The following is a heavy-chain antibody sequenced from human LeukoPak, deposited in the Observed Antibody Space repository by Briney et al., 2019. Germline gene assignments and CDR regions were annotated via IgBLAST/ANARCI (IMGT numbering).Heavy chain of an antibody. Sequence: KASETLSLTCTVSGGSISSSSYYWGWIRQPPGKGLEWIGSIYYSGSTYYNPSLKSRVTISVDTSKNQFSLKLSSVTAADTAVYYCARHRTQWLVIFDYWGQGTLVTVSS. CDR3: ARHRTQWLVIFDY. CDR1: GGSISSSSYY. CDR2: IYYSGST. D-gene: IGHD6-19*01. J-gene: IGHJ4*02. V-gene: IGHV4-39*01.